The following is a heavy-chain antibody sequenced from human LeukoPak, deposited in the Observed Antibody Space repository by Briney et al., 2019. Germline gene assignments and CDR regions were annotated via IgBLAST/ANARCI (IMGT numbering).Heavy chain of an antibody. CDR1: DGSFTDYN. CDR2: IHHSGGT. Sequence: SETLSFTCAVYDGSFTDYNWSWIRQSPGKGLQWIGEIHHSGGTNYSPSLKSRVTLSVDTSKRQLSLKLSSLTAADTAVYYCVRNGFYSSGYHFSSDSRGRGTLVTVSS. V-gene: IGHV4-34*01. D-gene: IGHD3-22*01. CDR3: VRNGFYSSGYHFSSDS. J-gene: IGHJ4*02.